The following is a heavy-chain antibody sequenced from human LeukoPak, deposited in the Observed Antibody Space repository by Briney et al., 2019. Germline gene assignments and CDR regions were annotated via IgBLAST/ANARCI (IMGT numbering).Heavy chain of an antibody. CDR2: INPSGSST. V-gene: IGHV1-46*01. J-gene: IGHJ5*02. Sequence: GASVTVSCTASGYSFTSHYMHWVRQAPGQGLEWMGLINPSGSSTLYAQKFQGRVTMTRDMSTTTDYMELSSLRSEDTAVYYCARASNVYWFDPWGQGTLVTVSS. CDR1: GYSFTSHY. CDR3: ARASNVYWFDP. D-gene: IGHD5/OR15-5a*01.